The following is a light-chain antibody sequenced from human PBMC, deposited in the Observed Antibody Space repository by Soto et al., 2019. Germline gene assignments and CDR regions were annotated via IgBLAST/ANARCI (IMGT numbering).Light chain of an antibody. CDR2: EVS. Sequence: QSVLTQPPSASGSPGQSVTISCTGTSGDVGGHNFVSWYQFHPGKAPKLIIYEVSKRPSGVPNRFSGSKSDNTASLTVSGLQAEDEAAYFCSSYAGTNKVFGGGTKVTVL. CDR1: SGDVGGHNF. V-gene: IGLV2-8*01. J-gene: IGLJ3*02. CDR3: SSYAGTNKV.